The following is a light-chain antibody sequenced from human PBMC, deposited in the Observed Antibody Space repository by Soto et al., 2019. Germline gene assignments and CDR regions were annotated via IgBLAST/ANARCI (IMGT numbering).Light chain of an antibody. J-gene: IGKJ1*01. CDR3: QQYGSSGT. CDR1: QRVSARY. CDR2: GAS. V-gene: IGKV3-20*01. Sequence: IVLTQSPGTLSLSPGERATLSCRASQRVSARYLAWYHHKPGQAPRLLIYGASNRATGIPDRFSGSGSGTDFTLTISRLEPEDFAVYYCQQYGSSGTFGQGTKVDI.